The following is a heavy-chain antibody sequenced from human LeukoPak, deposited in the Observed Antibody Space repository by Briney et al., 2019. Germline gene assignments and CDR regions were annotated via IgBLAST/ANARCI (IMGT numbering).Heavy chain of an antibody. CDR2: IIPIFGTA. Sequence: SVKVSCKASGGTFSSYAISWVRQAPGQGLEWMGGIIPIFGTANYAQKFQGRVTITADESTSTAYMVLSSLRSEDTAVYYCARDAGLAAAGTFDYWGQGTLVTVSS. V-gene: IGHV1-69*01. D-gene: IGHD6-13*01. CDR1: GGTFSSYA. CDR3: ARDAGLAAAGTFDY. J-gene: IGHJ4*02.